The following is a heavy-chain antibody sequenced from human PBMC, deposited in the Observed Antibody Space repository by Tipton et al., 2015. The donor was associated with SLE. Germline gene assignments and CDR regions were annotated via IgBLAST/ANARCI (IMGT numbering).Heavy chain of an antibody. Sequence: TLSLTCTVSGGSISSGGYYWSWIRQHPGKGLEWIGYIYYSGSTYYNPSLKSRVTISVDTSKNQFSLKLSSVTAADTAVYYCARGPGYDFWSPWYVDLWGRGTLVTVSS. V-gene: IGHV4-31*03. J-gene: IGHJ2*01. CDR2: IYYSGST. CDR1: GGSISSGGYY. CDR3: ARGPGYDFWSPWYVDL. D-gene: IGHD3-3*01.